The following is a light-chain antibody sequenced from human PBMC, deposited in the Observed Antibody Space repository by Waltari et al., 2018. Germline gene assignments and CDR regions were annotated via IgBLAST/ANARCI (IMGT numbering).Light chain of an antibody. CDR1: NSDIGASNY. Sequence: QSALTQPASVSGSPGQSITISCTGTNSDIGASNYVSWYQQHPGKAPILIIFDVTFRSAGVSHLVSCSKAGNTASLTISGLQAEDEADYFCASYIGSALELFGGGTRLTVL. J-gene: IGLJ3*02. CDR3: ASYIGSALEL. V-gene: IGLV2-14*03. CDR2: DVT.